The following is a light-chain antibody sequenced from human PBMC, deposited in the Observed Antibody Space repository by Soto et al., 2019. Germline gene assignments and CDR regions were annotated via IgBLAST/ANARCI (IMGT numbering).Light chain of an antibody. CDR1: QSINNY. J-gene: IGKJ4*01. CDR2: GAS. CDR3: LQSYRTPLT. Sequence: DIQMTQSPSSLSASVGDRVTTTCRASQSINNYLSWYQQKPGKAPNLLISGASTLQSGVPSRFSGSGSGTDFTLTISSLQPEDFATYYCLQSYRTPLTFGGGTKVDI. V-gene: IGKV1-39*01.